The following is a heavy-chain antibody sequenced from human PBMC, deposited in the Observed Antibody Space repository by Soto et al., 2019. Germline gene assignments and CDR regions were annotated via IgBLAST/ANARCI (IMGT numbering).Heavy chain of an antibody. Sequence: QVQLQESGPGLVKPSQTLSLTCTVSGGSISSGGYYWSWIRQHPGKGLEWIGYIYYSGSTYYNPSLKSRVTKSVDTSRNQFSLKLSSVTAADTAVYYCARDILPTGLYYYYGMDVWGQGTTVTVSS. CDR3: ARDILPTGLYYYYGMDV. CDR1: GGSISSGGYY. CDR2: IYYSGST. V-gene: IGHV4-31*03. J-gene: IGHJ6*02.